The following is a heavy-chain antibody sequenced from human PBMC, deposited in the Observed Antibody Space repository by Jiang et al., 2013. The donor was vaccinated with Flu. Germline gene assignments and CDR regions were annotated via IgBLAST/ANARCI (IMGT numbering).Heavy chain of an antibody. Sequence: SGGGLVQPGGSLRLSCAASGFTFSSYAMSWVRQAPGKGLGWVSAISGSGGSTYYADSVKGRFTISRDNSKNTLYLQMNSLRAEDTAVYYGAKDLTLGIIGMAKGHWGQGTLVTVSS. CDR3: AKDLTLGIIGMAKGH. V-gene: IGHV3-23*01. D-gene: IGHD5-24*01. CDR1: GFTFSSYA. CDR2: ISGSGGST. J-gene: IGHJ4*02.